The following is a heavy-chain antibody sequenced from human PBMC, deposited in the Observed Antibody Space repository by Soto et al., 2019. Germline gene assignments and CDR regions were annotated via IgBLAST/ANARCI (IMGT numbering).Heavy chain of an antibody. CDR1: GGSISSGDYY. J-gene: IGHJ4*02. D-gene: IGHD5-18*01. CDR3: AREVVRYGYGYGFDY. Sequence: PSETLSLTCTVSGGSISSGDYYWSWIRQPPGKGLEWIGYIYYSGSTYYNPSLKSRVTISVDTSKNQFSLKLSSVTAADTAVYYCAREVVRYGYGYGFDYWGQGTLVTVSS. V-gene: IGHV4-30-4*01. CDR2: IYYSGST.